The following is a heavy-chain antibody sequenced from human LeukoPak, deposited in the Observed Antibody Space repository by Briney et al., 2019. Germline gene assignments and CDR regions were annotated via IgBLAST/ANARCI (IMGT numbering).Heavy chain of an antibody. CDR2: IYSGGST. V-gene: IGHV3-53*01. Sequence: GGSLRLSCGASGCTVSTNYMSWVRQPPGKGLEWVGIIYSGGSTYYAASVKGRFTISQDNSKNQLHLQTNNVRAEDTAIYYCANRDSTGSYYFDLWGQGTLVTVSS. CDR3: ANRDSTGSYYFDL. J-gene: IGHJ4*02. D-gene: IGHD3-22*01. CDR1: GCTVSTNY.